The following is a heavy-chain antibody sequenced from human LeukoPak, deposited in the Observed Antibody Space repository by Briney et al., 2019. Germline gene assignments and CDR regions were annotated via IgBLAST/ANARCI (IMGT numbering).Heavy chain of an antibody. D-gene: IGHD1-26*01. CDR2: ISGSGGST. V-gene: IGHV3-23*01. CDR3: AKDRVGATLYFDY. J-gene: IGHJ4*02. Sequence: PGGSLRLSCAASGFTFSSYSMNWVRQAPGKGLEWVSAISGSGGSTYYADSVKGRFTISRDNSKNTLYLQMNSLRAEDTAVYYCAKDRVGATLYFDYWGQGTLVTVSS. CDR1: GFTFSSYS.